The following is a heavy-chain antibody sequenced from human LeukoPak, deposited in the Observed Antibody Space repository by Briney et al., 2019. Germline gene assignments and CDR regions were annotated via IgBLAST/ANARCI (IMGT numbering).Heavy chain of an antibody. Sequence: SETLSLTCTVSGDSISSNSYYWVWIRQPPGKGLEWIGSINYSGNTYYSSSLRSRVTISVDTSRNQFSLKLSSETAADTAVYSCARASGVLPSFEWANWFDTRGQGSLVTVSS. D-gene: IGHD3-9*01. J-gene: IGHJ5*02. CDR3: ARASGVLPSFEWANWFDT. CDR2: INYSGNT. V-gene: IGHV4-39*01. CDR1: GDSISSNSYY.